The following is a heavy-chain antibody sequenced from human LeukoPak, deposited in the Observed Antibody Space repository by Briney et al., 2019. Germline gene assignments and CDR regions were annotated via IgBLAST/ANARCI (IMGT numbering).Heavy chain of an antibody. CDR3: AKATRRDGYNWGIGY. D-gene: IGHD5-24*01. J-gene: IGHJ4*02. CDR2: ISYDGSNK. V-gene: IGHV3-30*18. Sequence: GRSLRLSCAASGFTFSSYGMHWVRQAPGKGLEWVAVISYDGSNKYYADSVKGRFTISRDNSKTTLYLQMNSLRAEDTAVYYCAKATRRDGYNWGIGYWGQGTLVSVSS. CDR1: GFTFSSYG.